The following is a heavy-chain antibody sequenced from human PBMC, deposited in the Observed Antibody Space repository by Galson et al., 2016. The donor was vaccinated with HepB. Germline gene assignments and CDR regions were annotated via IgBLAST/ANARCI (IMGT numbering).Heavy chain of an antibody. V-gene: IGHV3-33*01. Sequence: SLRLSCAASGFAFRGYAMHWVRQAPGKGLEWVAVIWFDGSNKYYAGSVKGRFTISRDNSENTLFLEMNSLRAEDTAVYYCARDYTTRAFDYWGQGTLVTVSS. CDR3: ARDYTTRAFDY. CDR2: IWFDGSNK. CDR1: GFAFRGYA. J-gene: IGHJ4*02. D-gene: IGHD2-2*01.